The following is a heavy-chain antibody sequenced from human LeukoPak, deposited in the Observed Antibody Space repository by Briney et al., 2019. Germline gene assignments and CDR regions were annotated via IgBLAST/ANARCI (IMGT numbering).Heavy chain of an antibody. CDR3: ARGDYYDSSGYGHLPYFDY. D-gene: IGHD3-22*01. V-gene: IGHV4-31*03. CDR1: GGSISSGGYY. CDR2: IYYSGST. J-gene: IGHJ4*02. Sequence: SETLSLTCTVSGGSISSGGYYWSWIRPRPGKGLEWIGYIYYSGSTYYNPSLKSRVTISVDTSKNQFSLKLSSVTAADTAVYYCARGDYYDSSGYGHLPYFDYWGQGTLVTVSS.